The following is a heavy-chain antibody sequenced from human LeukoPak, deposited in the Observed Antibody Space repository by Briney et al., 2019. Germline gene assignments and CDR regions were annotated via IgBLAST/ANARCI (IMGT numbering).Heavy chain of an antibody. CDR2: IYYSGST. D-gene: IGHD6-19*01. J-gene: IGHJ5*02. Sequence: SETLSLTCTVSGGSISSGGYYWSWTRQHPGKGLEWIGYIYYSGSTYYNPSLKSRVTISVDTSKNQFSLKLSSVTAADTAVYYCARAYSSGWYGMKNNWFDPWGQGTLVTVSS. V-gene: IGHV4-31*03. CDR1: GGSISSGGYY. CDR3: ARAYSSGWYGMKNNWFDP.